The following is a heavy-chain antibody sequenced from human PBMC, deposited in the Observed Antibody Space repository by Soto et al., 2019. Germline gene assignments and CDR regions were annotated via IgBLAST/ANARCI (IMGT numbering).Heavy chain of an antibody. CDR2: ISGSGVST. V-gene: IGHV3-23*01. CDR3: ATDGSHSSGWANFDY. Sequence: EVQLLESGGGLVQPGGSLRLSCAASGFTFSSYAMSWVRQAPGKGLEWVSAISGSGVSTYYADSVKGLFTISRDNSKITLILPMISLRPEDTAVYYCATDGSHSSGWANFDYWGQGTLVTVSS. D-gene: IGHD6-19*01. J-gene: IGHJ4*02. CDR1: GFTFSSYA.